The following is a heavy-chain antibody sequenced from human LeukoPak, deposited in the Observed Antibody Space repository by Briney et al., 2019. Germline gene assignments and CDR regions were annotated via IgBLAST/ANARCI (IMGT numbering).Heavy chain of an antibody. D-gene: IGHD2/OR15-2a*01. CDR1: GGSISSGSYY. Sequence: SETLSLTCTVSGGSISSGSYYWSWIRQPAGKGLEWIGRIYTSGSTNYNPSLKSRVTISVDTSKNQFSLKLSSVTAADTAVYYCARDFPRRIGFDPWSQGTLVTVSS. CDR2: IYTSGST. CDR3: ARDFPRRIGFDP. J-gene: IGHJ5*02. V-gene: IGHV4-61*02.